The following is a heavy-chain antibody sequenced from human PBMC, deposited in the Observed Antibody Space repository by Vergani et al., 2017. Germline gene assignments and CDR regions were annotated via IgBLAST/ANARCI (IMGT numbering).Heavy chain of an antibody. CDR2: IYMNGNT. J-gene: IGHJ3*01. V-gene: IGHV4-4*07. CDR3: ARMTHCSGTTCPVAFDL. D-gene: IGHD2-2*01. Sequence: QVQLQESGPGLVKPSETLSLTCTVSGGSISSYYWSWIRQPAGKGLEWIGRIYMNGNTNYNPSLKSRVAVSVDTSKNQFSLKLTSVTAADTAIYYCARMTHCSGTTCPVAFDLWGQGTMVTVSA. CDR1: GGSISSYY.